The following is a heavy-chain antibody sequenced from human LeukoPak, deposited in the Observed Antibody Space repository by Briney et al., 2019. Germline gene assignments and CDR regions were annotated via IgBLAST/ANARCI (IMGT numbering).Heavy chain of an antibody. CDR3: ARGRFRVNNSRYYYGMDV. Sequence: QTGGSLRLSCAASGFAVSSNYMSWVRQAPGRGLEWVSVIYSSGTTYYGDSVKGRFTISRDNSKNTLYLQMNSLRAEDTAVYYCARGRFRVNNSRYYYGMDVWGQGTTVTV. CDR1: GFAVSSNY. D-gene: IGHD4-23*01. J-gene: IGHJ6*02. CDR2: IYSSGTT. V-gene: IGHV3-66*01.